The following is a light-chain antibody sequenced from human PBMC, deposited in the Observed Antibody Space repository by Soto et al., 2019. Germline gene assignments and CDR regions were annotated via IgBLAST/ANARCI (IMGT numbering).Light chain of an antibody. Sequence: QSALTQPASVSGSPGQSITISCTGTSSDVGGYNYVSWYQQHPGKAPKLIISDVSNRPSGVSNHFSGSKSGNTASLTISGLQAEDEADYYCSSYTSDNTVVFGGGTQLTVL. CDR3: SSYTSDNTVV. CDR2: DVS. V-gene: IGLV2-14*01. CDR1: SSDVGGYNY. J-gene: IGLJ2*01.